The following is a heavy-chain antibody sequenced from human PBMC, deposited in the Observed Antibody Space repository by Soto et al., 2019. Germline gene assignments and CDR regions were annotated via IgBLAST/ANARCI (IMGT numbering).Heavy chain of an antibody. V-gene: IGHV2-26*01. J-gene: IGHJ6*02. CDR1: GFSLSNARMG. CDR3: ARIRTRYDFWSGYYGMDV. D-gene: IGHD3-3*01. Sequence: QVTLKESGPVLVKPTETLTLTCTVSGFSLSNARMGVSWIRQPPGKALEWLAHIFSNDEKSYSTSLKSRLTISKDSSKSQVVLTMTNMDPVDTATYYCARIRTRYDFWSGYYGMDVWGQGTTVTVSS. CDR2: IFSNDEK.